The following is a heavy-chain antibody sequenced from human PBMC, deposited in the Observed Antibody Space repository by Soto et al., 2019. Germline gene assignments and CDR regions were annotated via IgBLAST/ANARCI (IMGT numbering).Heavy chain of an antibody. CDR2: FYSSGSP. D-gene: IGHD3-22*01. CDR1: GGSLSGYY. CDR3: AREFYYDSSGIGFDS. V-gene: IGHV4-59*01. J-gene: IGHJ4*02. Sequence: PSETLSLTCTVSGGSLSGYYWSWIRQPPGKGLEWIGDFYSSGSPHHNPSLKNRVSISEDRSKNEFSLKLGSVTAADTAIYYCAREFYYDSSGIGFDSWGQGTLVTVSS.